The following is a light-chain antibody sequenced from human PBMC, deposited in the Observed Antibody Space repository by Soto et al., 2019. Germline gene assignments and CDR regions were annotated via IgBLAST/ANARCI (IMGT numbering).Light chain of an antibody. CDR1: QIFSSN. Sequence: EIVLTQSPGTLSLSPGERATLSCRASQIFSSNYLAWYQQKPGQAPRLLIYDASTRATGIPARFSGSGSGTEFTLTISSLQPEDFAVYYCQHYNNWPPITFGQGTRLEIK. CDR3: QHYNNWPPIT. J-gene: IGKJ5*01. CDR2: DAS. V-gene: IGKV3D-15*01.